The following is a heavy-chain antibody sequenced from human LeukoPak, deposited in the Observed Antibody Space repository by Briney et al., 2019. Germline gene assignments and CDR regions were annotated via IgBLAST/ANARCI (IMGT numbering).Heavy chain of an antibody. D-gene: IGHD5-12*01. CDR1: GYTFTSYG. J-gene: IGHJ4*02. V-gene: IGHV1-18*01. CDR2: ISAYNGNT. Sequence: ASVKVSCKASGYTFTSYGISWVRQAPGQGLEGMGWISAYNGNTNYARKLQGRVTMTTDTSTSTAYMELRSLRSDDTAVYYCASGIVATTLLGYWGQGTLVTVSS. CDR3: ASGIVATTLLGY.